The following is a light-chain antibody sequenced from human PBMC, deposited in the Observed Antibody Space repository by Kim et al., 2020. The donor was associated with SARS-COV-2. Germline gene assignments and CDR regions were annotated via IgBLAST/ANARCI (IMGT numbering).Light chain of an antibody. CDR3: QQCHSYPLT. CDR2: AAS. J-gene: IGKJ4*01. CDR1: QDIRNY. V-gene: IGKV1-16*01. Sequence: ASVGDRVTITCRASQDIRNYLAWFQQIPGKAPKSLIYAASNLQSGVPSRFSASGSGTDFTLTISSLQPEDFATYYCQQCHSYPLTFGGGTQVDIK.